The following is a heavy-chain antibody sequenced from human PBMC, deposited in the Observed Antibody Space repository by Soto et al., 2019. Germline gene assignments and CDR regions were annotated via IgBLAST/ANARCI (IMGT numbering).Heavy chain of an antibody. CDR3: ARSRRGAYSSGWYSPSGYYNYGIDV. Sequence: PGESLKISCKGSGYIFTDHCIVWVRQMAGKGLEWVGIICPGYSNIIYSPSLQGQVTISADTSISTAYLQWTSLKASDTAMYYCARSRRGAYSSGWYSPSGYYNYGIDVWGQGTKVTVSS. CDR2: ICPGYSNI. CDR1: GYIFTDHC. V-gene: IGHV5-51*01. J-gene: IGHJ6*02. D-gene: IGHD6-19*01.